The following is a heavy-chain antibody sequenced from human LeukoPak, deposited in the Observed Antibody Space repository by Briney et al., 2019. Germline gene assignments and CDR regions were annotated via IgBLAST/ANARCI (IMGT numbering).Heavy chain of an antibody. CDR2: ISADGGDT. CDR1: GSTLSNYA. D-gene: IGHD2-21*01. J-gene: IGHJ4*02. Sequence: GGSLRLSCAASGSTLSNYAISWVRQAPGKGLEWVSAISADGGDTYHTDSVKGRFAISRDNPKNPLFLQMNSLRGEDTAVHYCASHLPYCRRDSCSFFDSWGQGTLVPVSS. V-gene: IGHV3-23*01. CDR3: ASHLPYCRRDSCSFFDS.